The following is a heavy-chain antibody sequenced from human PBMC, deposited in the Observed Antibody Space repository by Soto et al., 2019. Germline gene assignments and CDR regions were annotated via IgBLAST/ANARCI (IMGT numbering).Heavy chain of an antibody. D-gene: IGHD3-22*01. CDR3: AHSTYYYDSSGYYPGY. J-gene: IGHJ4*02. CDR2: IYWDDDK. CDR1: GFSLSTSGVG. Sequence: QITLKESGPPLVKPTQTLTLTCTFSGFSLSTSGVGVGWIRQPPGKALEWLALIYWDDDKRYSPSLKSRLTITKDTSKNQVVLTMTNMDPVDTATYYCAHSTYYYDSSGYYPGYWGQGTLVTVSS. V-gene: IGHV2-5*02.